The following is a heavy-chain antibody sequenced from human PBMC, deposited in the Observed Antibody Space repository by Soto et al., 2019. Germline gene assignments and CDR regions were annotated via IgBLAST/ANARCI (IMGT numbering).Heavy chain of an antibody. J-gene: IGHJ4*02. CDR3: ARAPYSSSSSIRV. Sequence: QVQLQQWGAGLLKPSETLSLTCAVYGGSFSGYYWSWIRQPPGKGLEWIGESNHSGSTNYNPSLKSRVTISVDTSKNQFSLKLSSVTAADTAVYYCARAPYSSSSSIRVWGQGTLVTVSS. CDR1: GGSFSGYY. V-gene: IGHV4-34*01. D-gene: IGHD6-6*01. CDR2: SNHSGST.